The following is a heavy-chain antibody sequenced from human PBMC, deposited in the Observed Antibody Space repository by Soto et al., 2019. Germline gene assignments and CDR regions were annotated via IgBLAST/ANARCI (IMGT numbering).Heavy chain of an antibody. J-gene: IGHJ4*02. CDR1: GFTFSSYS. V-gene: IGHV3-21*01. CDR3: ARDLGYDILTAYFDY. D-gene: IGHD3-9*01. CDR2: ISSSSSYI. Sequence: EVQLVESGGGLVKPGGSLRLSCAASGFTFSSYSMNWVRQAPGKGLEWVSSISSSSSYIYYADSVKGRFTISRDNAKNPLSLQMNSLRAEDTAVYYCARDLGYDILTAYFDYWGQGTLVTVSS.